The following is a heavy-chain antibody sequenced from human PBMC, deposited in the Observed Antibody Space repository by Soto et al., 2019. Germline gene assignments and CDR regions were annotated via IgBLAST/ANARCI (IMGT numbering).Heavy chain of an antibody. D-gene: IGHD3-9*01. CDR3: ARVGLSHYDILTGYYEGPHAFDI. J-gene: IGHJ3*02. V-gene: IGHV1-46*01. CDR2: INPSGGST. Sequence: ASVKVSCKASGYTFTSYYMHWVRQAPGQGLEWMGIINPSGGSTSYAQKIQGRVTMTRDTSTSTVYIELSSLRSEDTAMYYRARVGLSHYDILTGYYEGPHAFDIWGQGTMVTVSS. CDR1: GYTFTSYY.